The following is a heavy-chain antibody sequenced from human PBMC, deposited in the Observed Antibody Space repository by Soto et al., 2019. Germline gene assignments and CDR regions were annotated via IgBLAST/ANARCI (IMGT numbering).Heavy chain of an antibody. V-gene: IGHV4-59*01. J-gene: IGHJ4*02. CDR3: AREGTETPFDY. D-gene: IGHD4-4*01. Sequence: SETLSLTCTVSGGSISSYYWSWIRQPPGKGLEWIGYIYYSGSTNYNPSLKSRVTISVDTSKNQFSLKLSSVTAADTAVYYCAREGTETPFDYWGQGTLVTVSS. CDR2: IYYSGST. CDR1: GGSISSYY.